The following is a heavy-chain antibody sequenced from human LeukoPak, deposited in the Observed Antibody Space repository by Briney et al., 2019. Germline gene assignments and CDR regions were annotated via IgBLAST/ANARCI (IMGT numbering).Heavy chain of an antibody. Sequence: PGGSLRLSCAGSGFTFSSYGMNWVRQAPGKGLEWVSYISSSSNSIYYADSVKGRFTISRDNAKNSLYLQMNSLRAEDTAVYYCTSTYLGGFWGRGTLVTVSS. CDR2: ISSSSNSI. CDR3: TSTYLGGF. V-gene: IGHV3-48*01. CDR1: GFTFSSYG. J-gene: IGHJ4*02. D-gene: IGHD4-23*01.